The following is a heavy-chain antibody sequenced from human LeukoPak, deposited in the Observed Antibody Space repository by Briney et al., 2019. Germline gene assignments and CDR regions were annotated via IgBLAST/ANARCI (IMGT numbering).Heavy chain of an antibody. V-gene: IGHV7-4-1*02. J-gene: IGHJ4*02. Sequence: ASVKVSCKASGYTFTDYYIHWVRQAPGQGLEWMGWINTNTGNPTYAQGLTGRFVFSLDTSVSTAYLQISSLKAEDTAVYYCARGLETYYYDSSGYYVFDYWGQGTLVTVSS. CDR3: ARGLETYYYDSSGYYVFDY. CDR2: INTNTGNP. CDR1: GYTFTDYY. D-gene: IGHD3-22*01.